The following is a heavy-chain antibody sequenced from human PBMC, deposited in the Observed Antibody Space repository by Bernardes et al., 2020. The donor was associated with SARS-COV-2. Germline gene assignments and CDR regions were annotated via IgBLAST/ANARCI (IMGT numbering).Heavy chain of an antibody. CDR2: ISSSGSMI. V-gene: IGHV3-48*03. CDR1: GFTFSSYE. J-gene: IGHJ6*02. CDR3: ARDWDV. Sequence: WGSLRLSCTASGFTFSSYEMYWFRQAPEKGPEWILYISSSGSMIYFADSVKGRFTISRDNAKNSLYLQMNSLRAEDTAVYYCARDWDVWGRGTTVTVSS.